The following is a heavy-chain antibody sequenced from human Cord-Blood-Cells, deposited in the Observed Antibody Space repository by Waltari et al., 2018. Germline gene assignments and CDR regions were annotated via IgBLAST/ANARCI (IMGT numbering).Heavy chain of an antibody. V-gene: IGHV1-18*04. Sequence: QVQLVQSGAEVKKPGASVRVSCKASGYTFTTYGISWVQQAPGQGLEWMGWISAYNGNTNYAQKLQGRVTMTTDTSTSTAYMELRSLRSDDTAVYYCAGSRGGYSHEDAFDIWGQGTMVTVSS. D-gene: IGHD5-18*01. J-gene: IGHJ3*02. CDR2: ISAYNGNT. CDR3: AGSRGGYSHEDAFDI. CDR1: GYTFTTYG.